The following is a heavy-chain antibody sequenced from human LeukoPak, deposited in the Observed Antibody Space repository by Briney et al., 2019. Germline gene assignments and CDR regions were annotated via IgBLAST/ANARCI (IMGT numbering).Heavy chain of an antibody. D-gene: IGHD5-12*01. J-gene: IGHJ6*02. V-gene: IGHV4-39*07. CDR3: ARSLVATITPENYYYGMDV. Sequence: PSETLSLTCSVSGGSVSSSDHYWGWIRQPPGKRPEWIGRIYHSGRTYYKPSLESRVTISVDTSKNQFSLKLSSVTAADTAVYYCARSLVATITPENYYYGMDVWGQGTTVTVSS. CDR2: IYHSGRT. CDR1: GGSVSSSDHY.